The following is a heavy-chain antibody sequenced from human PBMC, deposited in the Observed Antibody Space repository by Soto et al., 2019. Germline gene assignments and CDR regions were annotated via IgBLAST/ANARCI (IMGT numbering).Heavy chain of an antibody. V-gene: IGHV3-23*01. J-gene: IGHJ4*02. CDR1: GFTFSSYA. D-gene: IGHD6-19*01. CDR2: ISNSGGST. Sequence: PGGSLRLSSVGSGFTFSSYAMPWVRQAPGKGLEWVSAISNSGGSTYYADSVKGRFTISRDNSKNTLYLQMHSLRAEDTAVYYCAKVRSAWFFDYWGQGTLVTVSS. CDR3: AKVRSAWFFDY.